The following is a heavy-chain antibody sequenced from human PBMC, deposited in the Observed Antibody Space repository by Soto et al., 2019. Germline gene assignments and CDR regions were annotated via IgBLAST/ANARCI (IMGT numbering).Heavy chain of an antibody. Sequence: QVQLVQSGAEVKKPGSSVKVSCKASGGTFSSYAISWVRQAPGQGLEWMGGIIPISDTTNYAQKFQGRATITAHESTSTAYVELSSLRSEDTAVYYCARSQGSSTSLEIYYYYYYGMDGWGQGTTVTVSS. CDR3: ARSQGSSTSLEIYYYYYYGMDG. CDR2: IIPISDTT. D-gene: IGHD2-2*01. J-gene: IGHJ6*02. CDR1: GGTFSSYA. V-gene: IGHV1-69*01.